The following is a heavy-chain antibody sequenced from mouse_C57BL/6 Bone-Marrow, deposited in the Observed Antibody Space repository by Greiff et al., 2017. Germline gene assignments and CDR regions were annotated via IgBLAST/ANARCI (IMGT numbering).Heavy chain of an antibody. Sequence: VQLQQSGPVLVKPGASVKMSCKASGYTFTDYYMNWVKQSHGKSLEWIGVINPYNGGTSYNQKFKGKATLTVDKSSSTAYMELNSRTSEDSSVYYGARWGLGYDYYFDYWGQGTTLTVSS. CDR2: INPYNGGT. CDR3: ARWGLGYDYYFDY. J-gene: IGHJ2*01. CDR1: GYTFTDYY. D-gene: IGHD2-4*01. V-gene: IGHV1-19*01.